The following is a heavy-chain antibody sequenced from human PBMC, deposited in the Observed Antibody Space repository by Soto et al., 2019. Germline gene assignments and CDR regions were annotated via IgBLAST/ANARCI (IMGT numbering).Heavy chain of an antibody. D-gene: IGHD3-3*01. J-gene: IGHJ4*02. Sequence: GGSLRLSCAASGFTFSSYSMNWVRQAPGEGLEWVSYISSSSSTIYYADSVKGRFTISRDNAKNSLYLQMNSLRAEDTAVYYCARDIRTRFGVVEYYFDYWGQGTLVTVSS. CDR3: ARDIRTRFGVVEYYFDY. CDR2: ISSSSSTI. V-gene: IGHV3-48*01. CDR1: GFTFSSYS.